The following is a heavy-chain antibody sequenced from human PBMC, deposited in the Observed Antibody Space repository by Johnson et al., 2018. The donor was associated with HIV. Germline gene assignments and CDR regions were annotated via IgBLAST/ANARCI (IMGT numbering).Heavy chain of an antibody. CDR2: IYSSGST. D-gene: IGHD3-10*01. CDR1: GFTFDDYA. V-gene: IGHV3-9*01. J-gene: IGHJ3*02. Sequence: LVESGGGLVQPGGSLRLSCAASGFTFDDYAMHWVRQAPGKGLEWVSVIYSSGSTYYADSVKGRFTISRDNAKNSLYLQMSSLRAEDTAVYFCAKFEGFITVNRVVGDAFDIWGQGTMVSVSS. CDR3: AKFEGFITVNRVVGDAFDI.